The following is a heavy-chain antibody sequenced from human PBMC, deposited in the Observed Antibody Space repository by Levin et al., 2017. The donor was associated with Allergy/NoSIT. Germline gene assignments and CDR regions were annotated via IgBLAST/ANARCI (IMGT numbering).Heavy chain of an antibody. D-gene: IGHD3-22*01. CDR2: INSDGSNT. CDR3: ARTYDSSGYHPFDY. CDR1: GFTFSTFW. Sequence: GASVKVSCAASGFTFSTFWMHWVRQAPGKGLVWVSRINSDGSNTDYADSVKGRFTISRDNAKNTLYLQMNSLRAEDTAVYYCARTYDSSGYHPFDYWGQGTLVTVSS. V-gene: IGHV3-74*01. J-gene: IGHJ4*02.